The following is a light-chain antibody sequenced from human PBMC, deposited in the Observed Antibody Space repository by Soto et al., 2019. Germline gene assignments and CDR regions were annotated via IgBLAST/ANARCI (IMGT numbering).Light chain of an antibody. Sequence: QSVLTQPPSASGSPGQSVTISCTGTSSDVGAYNFVSWYQQHPGRAPKLIISGVSNRPSGVPDRFSGSKSGNTASLTVSGLQADDEADYYCSSYAGSSDIVFGTGTKLTVL. CDR2: GVS. CDR1: SSDVGAYNF. J-gene: IGLJ1*01. V-gene: IGLV2-8*01. CDR3: SSYAGSSDIV.